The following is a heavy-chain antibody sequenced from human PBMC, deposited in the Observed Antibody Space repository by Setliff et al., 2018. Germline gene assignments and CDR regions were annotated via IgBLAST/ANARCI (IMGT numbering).Heavy chain of an antibody. CDR2: IYYRGTS. V-gene: IGHV4-39*01. D-gene: IGHD2-15*01. J-gene: IGHJ5*02. CDR3: GRGFSRIEGWGNWFDP. Sequence: SETLSLTCTVSGASLSSGTYYWGWIRQPPGKGLEWIGRIYYRGTSNYNSSLRSRLIITRDTSKNQVSHKLTSVTAADTAVYYCGRGFSRIEGWGNWFDPWGQGILVTVSS. CDR1: GASLSSGTYY.